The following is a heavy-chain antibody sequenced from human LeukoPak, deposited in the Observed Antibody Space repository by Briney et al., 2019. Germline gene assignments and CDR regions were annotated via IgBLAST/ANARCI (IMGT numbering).Heavy chain of an antibody. CDR3: VRDPAAGWLDL. Sequence: SETLSLTCSVSGDSISNYYWNWIRQPPGKGLEWIGYVHYTGTTDYNPSLKSRVTISVDLSKNQFSLKLRSVTPADTAVYYCVRDPAAGWLDLWGQGTPVTVSS. V-gene: IGHV4-59*01. J-gene: IGHJ5*02. CDR2: VHYTGTT. CDR1: GDSISNYY. D-gene: IGHD6-25*01.